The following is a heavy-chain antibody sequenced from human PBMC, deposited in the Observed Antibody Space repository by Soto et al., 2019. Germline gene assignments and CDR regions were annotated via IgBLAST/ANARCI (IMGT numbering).Heavy chain of an antibody. D-gene: IGHD6-13*01. V-gene: IGHV1-69*01. CDR3: ARDRAGEPGYFDD. Sequence: KVSCKASGGTFSSYAISWVRQAPGQGLERMGGIIPIFGTANYAQKFQGRVTITADESTSTAYMELSSLRSEDTAVYHCARDRAGEPGYFDDWVQGTLVTVSS. CDR2: IIPIFGTA. CDR1: GGTFSSYA. J-gene: IGHJ4*02.